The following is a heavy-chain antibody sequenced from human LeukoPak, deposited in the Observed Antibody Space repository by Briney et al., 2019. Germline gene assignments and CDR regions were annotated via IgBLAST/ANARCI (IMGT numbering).Heavy chain of an antibody. V-gene: IGHV4-39*07. CDR3: ARDAVDTAMVYYYYGMDV. Sequence: SETLSLTCTVSGGSISSSSYYWAWIRQPPGKGLEWIGSIYYSGSTYYNPSLKSRVTISVDTSKNQFSLKLSSVTAADTAVYYCARDAVDTAMVYYYYGMDVWGQGTTVTVSS. D-gene: IGHD5-18*01. CDR2: IYYSGST. CDR1: GGSISSSSYY. J-gene: IGHJ6*02.